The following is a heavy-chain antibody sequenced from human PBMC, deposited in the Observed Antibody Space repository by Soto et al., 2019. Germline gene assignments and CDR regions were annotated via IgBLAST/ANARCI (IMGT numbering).Heavy chain of an antibody. Sequence: QVQLVESGGGVVPPGRSLRLSCAASGFTLRTYGMHWVRQAPGKGLEWVSLISFDSTKTYYADSVRGRFTISRDTSKNPIYLEMNSLTPEDTAVYYCAKDFYTVGTSPAPRPHYLDSWGQGTLVTVSS. D-gene: IGHD4-17*01. V-gene: IGHV3-30*18. CDR3: AKDFYTVGTSPAPRPHYLDS. CDR1: GFTLRTYG. J-gene: IGHJ4*02. CDR2: ISFDSTKT.